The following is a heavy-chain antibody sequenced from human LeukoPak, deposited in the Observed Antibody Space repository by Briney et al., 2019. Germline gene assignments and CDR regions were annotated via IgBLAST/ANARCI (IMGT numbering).Heavy chain of an antibody. D-gene: IGHD3-10*01. V-gene: IGHV3-23*01. CDR3: AKDRYYGSGNRDAFDI. Sequence: GGSLRLSCAASGFTFSNYAMSWVRQAPGKGLDWVSGISDDSSGTYYADSVEGRFTISRDNSKNTLYVDMTSLRAEDTAVYYCAKDRYYGSGNRDAFDIWGQGTMVTVSS. J-gene: IGHJ3*02. CDR1: GFTFSNYA. CDR2: ISDDSSGT.